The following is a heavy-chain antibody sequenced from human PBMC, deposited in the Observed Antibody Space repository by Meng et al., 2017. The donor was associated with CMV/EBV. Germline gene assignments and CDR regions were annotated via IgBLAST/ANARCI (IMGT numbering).Heavy chain of an antibody. V-gene: IGHV1-46*01. Sequence: PVKVSCKASGYTFISYYMHWVRQAPGQGLEWMGIINPSGGSTSYAQKFQGRVTMTRDTSTSTVYMELSSLRSEDTAVYYCARASGYADAFDIWGQGTMVTVSS. CDR3: ARASGYADAFDI. J-gene: IGHJ3*02. D-gene: IGHD5-18*01. CDR1: GYTFISYY. CDR2: INPSGGST.